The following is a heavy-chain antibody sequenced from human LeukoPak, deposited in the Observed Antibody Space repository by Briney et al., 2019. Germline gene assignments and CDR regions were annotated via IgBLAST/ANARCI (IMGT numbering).Heavy chain of an antibody. J-gene: IGHJ6*03. Sequence: ASVKFSCKASGYTFTSYDIHWVRQATGQGLEWMGRMNPNRGDTDYAQKFQGRVTMTRDTSISTAYMELSSLRSEDTAVYYSGREASQLNPTRYCSSTSCYPYYYYYMDVWGKGTTVTVSS. D-gene: IGHD2-2*01. CDR3: GREASQLNPTRYCSSTSCYPYYYYYMDV. V-gene: IGHV1-8*01. CDR1: GYTFTSYD. CDR2: MNPNRGDT.